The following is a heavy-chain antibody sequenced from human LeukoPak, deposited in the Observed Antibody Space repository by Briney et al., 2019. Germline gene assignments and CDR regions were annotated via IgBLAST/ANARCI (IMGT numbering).Heavy chain of an antibody. CDR2: IYPGDSDT. J-gene: IGHJ4*02. Sequence: GESLKISCQVSGYIFTDYWIGWVRQVPGKGLESMGIIYPGDSDTAYSPFFQGQVTISADKSIRTVSLQWSSLKASDTAMYYCARQSRDGSKTRGYYFDHWGQGTLVTVSS. D-gene: IGHD3-10*01. CDR1: GYIFTDYW. V-gene: IGHV5-51*01. CDR3: ARQSRDGSKTRGYYFDH.